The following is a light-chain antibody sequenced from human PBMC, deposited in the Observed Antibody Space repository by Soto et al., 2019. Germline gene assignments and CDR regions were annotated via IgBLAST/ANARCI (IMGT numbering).Light chain of an antibody. CDR1: SSDVGGYNY. V-gene: IGLV2-14*01. Sequence: QSALTQPASVSGSPGQSITISCTGTSSDVGGYNYVSWYQQHPGKAPKLMIYEVSNRPSGVSNRFSGSKSGNTASLTISGLQAEDAADYYCSSYTSSSTRVVFGGGTLLTVL. CDR2: EVS. J-gene: IGLJ2*01. CDR3: SSYTSSSTRVV.